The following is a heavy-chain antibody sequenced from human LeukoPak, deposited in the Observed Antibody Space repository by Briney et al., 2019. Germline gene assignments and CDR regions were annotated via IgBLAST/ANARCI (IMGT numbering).Heavy chain of an antibody. V-gene: IGHV3-11*04. CDR2: ISTSGGTI. Sequence: GGSLRLSCAASGFTFSDYYMSWIRQAPGKGLEWVSYISTSGGTIYYADSVKGRFTISRDNAKNSLFLHMSTLRAEDTAVYYCARAGNTWNYPLDYWGQGTLVTVSS. CDR1: GFTFSDYY. D-gene: IGHD1-7*01. J-gene: IGHJ4*02. CDR3: ARAGNTWNYPLDY.